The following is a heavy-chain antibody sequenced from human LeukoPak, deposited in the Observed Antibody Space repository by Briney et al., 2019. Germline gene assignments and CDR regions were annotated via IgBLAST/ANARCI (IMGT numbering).Heavy chain of an antibody. V-gene: IGHV3-15*07. Sequence: GGSLRLSCVVSTSTKAWMNWVRQAPGKGLEWVGRVKNRGDGRTTDYAAPVKGRFTISRDDSKRTVYLQMNSLKTEDTAVYFCTTEYYGGLDYWGQGTLVTVSS. CDR2: VKNRGDGRTT. D-gene: IGHD3-16*01. CDR1: TSTKAW. CDR3: TTEYYGGLDY. J-gene: IGHJ4*02.